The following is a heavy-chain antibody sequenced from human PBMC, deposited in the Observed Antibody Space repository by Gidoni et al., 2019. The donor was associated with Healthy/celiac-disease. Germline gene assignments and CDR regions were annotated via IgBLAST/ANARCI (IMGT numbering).Heavy chain of an antibody. Sequence: QVQLQQWGAGLLKTSETLSITCAVYGGTFSGYNWSWIRQTQGKGLEWIGEINHIGSTNNNPSLKSRVTISEETSKNQFSLKLSSVTAADTAVYYCARGLNMVRGSLWFDYWGQGTLVTVSS. J-gene: IGHJ4*02. CDR2: INHIGST. CDR1: GGTFSGYN. V-gene: IGHV4-34*01. D-gene: IGHD3-10*01. CDR3: ARGLNMVRGSLWFDY.